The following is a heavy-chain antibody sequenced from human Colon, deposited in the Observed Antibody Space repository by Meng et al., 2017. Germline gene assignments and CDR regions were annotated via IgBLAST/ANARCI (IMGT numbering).Heavy chain of an antibody. J-gene: IGHJ4*02. Sequence: QEHLKAWAPGLLTPSKTLSLTCAVYGGSFSGYYWSWIRHPPGKGLEWIGEINHNWSTNYNPYLKIRVNISVDTSKNQFSLQLNSVTPEDTAMYWCARGTDSSSWYSPDYWGQGTLVTVSS. V-gene: IGHV4-34*01. CDR2: INHNWST. CDR3: ARGTDSSSWYSPDY. CDR1: GGSFSGYY. D-gene: IGHD6-13*01.